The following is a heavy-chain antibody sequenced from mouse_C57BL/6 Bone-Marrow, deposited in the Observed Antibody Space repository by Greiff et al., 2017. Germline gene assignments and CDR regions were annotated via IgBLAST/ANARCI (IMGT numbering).Heavy chain of an antibody. Sequence: EVQLQQSGPELVKPGASVKISCKASGYSFTGYYMNWVKQSPEKSLEWIGEINPSTGGTTYNQKFKAKATLTVDKSSSTAYMQLKGLTSEDSAVYYCASEIYYDDGGAYFDYWGQGTTLTVSS. CDR2: INPSTGGT. V-gene: IGHV1-42*01. D-gene: IGHD2-4*01. CDR3: ASEIYYDDGGAYFDY. CDR1: GYSFTGYY. J-gene: IGHJ2*01.